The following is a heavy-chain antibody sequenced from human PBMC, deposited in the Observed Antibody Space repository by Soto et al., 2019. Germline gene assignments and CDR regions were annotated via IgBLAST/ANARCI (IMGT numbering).Heavy chain of an antibody. CDR2: ISYDGSNK. J-gene: IGHJ4*02. CDR3: AKDSGAGFGELLYYYFDY. D-gene: IGHD3-10*01. Sequence: VAVISYDGSNKYYADSVKGRFTISRDNSKNTLYLQMNSLRAEDTAVYYCAKDSGAGFGELLYYYFDYWGQGTLVTVSS. V-gene: IGHV3-30*18.